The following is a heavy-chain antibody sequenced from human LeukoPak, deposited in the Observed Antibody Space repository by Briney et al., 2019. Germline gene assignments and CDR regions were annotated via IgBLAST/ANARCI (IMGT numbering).Heavy chain of an antibody. CDR2: MYHSGST. Sequence: SETLSLTCTVSGGSISSHHWSWIRQPPGKGLEWIGYMYHSGSTSYNPSLKSRVTILVDMPKNQFSLKLSSVTAADTAVYYCGLGYSSSWRTPAAIDHWGQGTLVTVSS. CDR3: GLGYSSSWRTPAAIDH. D-gene: IGHD6-13*01. V-gene: IGHV4-59*11. J-gene: IGHJ5*02. CDR1: GGSISSHH.